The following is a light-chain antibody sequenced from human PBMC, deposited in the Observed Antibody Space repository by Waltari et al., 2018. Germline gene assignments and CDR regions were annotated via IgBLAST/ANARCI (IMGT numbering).Light chain of an antibody. V-gene: IGLV1-44*01. CDR2: SSN. CDR1: RSNIGAEV. J-gene: IGLJ3*02. Sequence: QSVLTQPPSASGTPGQRVTITCSGSRSNIGAEVVNWYQVLPGTAPKLLIYSSNQRPSGVPVLFSGSESGTSASLVISGLQSDDEAEYYCATWDYSLDGQVFGGGTKLTVL. CDR3: ATWDYSLDGQV.